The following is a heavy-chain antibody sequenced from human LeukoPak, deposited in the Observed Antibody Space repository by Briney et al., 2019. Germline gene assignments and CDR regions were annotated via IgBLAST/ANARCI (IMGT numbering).Heavy chain of an antibody. CDR1: GFTFSSYA. CDR3: GRGGGLRGGAPGDY. D-gene: IGHD3-10*01. J-gene: IGHJ4*02. Sequence: PGRSLRLFCAASGFTFSSYAMHWDRQAPGKGLEWVAVISYDGSNKYYADSVKGRFTISRDNSKNTLYLQMNSLRAEDTAVYYCGRGGGLRGGAPGDYWGQGTLVTVSS. V-gene: IGHV3-30-3*01. CDR2: ISYDGSNK.